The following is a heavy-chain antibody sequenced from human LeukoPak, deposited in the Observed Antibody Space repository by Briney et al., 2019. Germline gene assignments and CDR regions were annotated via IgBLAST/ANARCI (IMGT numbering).Heavy chain of an antibody. J-gene: IGHJ4*02. Sequence: KPSETLSLTCTVSGGSISSDYWSWIRQPPGKGLEWIGYIYYSGSTTYNPSLKSRVTISVDTSKNQLSLKVTSVTAAGTAIYYCANSGSYSPFSYWGQGTLVTVSS. CDR2: IYYSGST. D-gene: IGHD1-26*01. V-gene: IGHV4-59*01. CDR3: ANSGSYSPFSY. CDR1: GGSISSDY.